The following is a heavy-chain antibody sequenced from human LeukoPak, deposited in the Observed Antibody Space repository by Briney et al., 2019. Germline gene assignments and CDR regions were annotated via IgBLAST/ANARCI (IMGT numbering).Heavy chain of an antibody. Sequence: QSGGSLRLSCAASGFTFSSYAMSWVRQAPGKGLEWVSAISGSGGSTYYADSVKGRFTISRDNSKNTLYLQMNSLRAEDTAVYYCARTPHYYYDSSGEPSDAFDIWGQGTMVTVSS. V-gene: IGHV3-23*01. CDR2: ISGSGGST. CDR3: ARTPHYYYDSSGEPSDAFDI. D-gene: IGHD3-22*01. CDR1: GFTFSSYA. J-gene: IGHJ3*02.